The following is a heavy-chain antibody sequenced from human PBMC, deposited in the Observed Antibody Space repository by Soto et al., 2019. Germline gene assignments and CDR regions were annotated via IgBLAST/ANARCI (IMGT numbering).Heavy chain of an antibody. J-gene: IGHJ4*02. D-gene: IGHD2-15*01. V-gene: IGHV3-33*01. CDR2: IWHDDK. CDR1: GFTLSSYV. CDR3: ARDQILYGGNSFDS. Sequence: QVQLVESGGGVVQPGRSLRLSCAASGFTLSSYVMHWVHQAPGKGLEWVAVIWHDDKYYVNSVKGRFTISRDNSKNTLYLQMSSRRAEDTAVYYCARDQILYGGNSFDSWGQGTLVTVSS.